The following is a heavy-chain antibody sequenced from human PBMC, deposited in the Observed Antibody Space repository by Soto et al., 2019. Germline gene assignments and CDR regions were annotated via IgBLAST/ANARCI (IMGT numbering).Heavy chain of an antibody. CDR2: INAGNGNI. J-gene: IGHJ6*02. D-gene: IGHD3-10*01. Sequence: QVQLVQSGAEEKKPGASVKVSCKASGYTFTSYAMHWVRQAPGQRLEWMGWINAGNGNIKYSQKFQGRVTITRDTSASTADMELSSLRSEDAAVYYCGREQGEVGHYGMDVWGQGTTVTVSS. CDR3: GREQGEVGHYGMDV. CDR1: GYTFTSYA. V-gene: IGHV1-3*05.